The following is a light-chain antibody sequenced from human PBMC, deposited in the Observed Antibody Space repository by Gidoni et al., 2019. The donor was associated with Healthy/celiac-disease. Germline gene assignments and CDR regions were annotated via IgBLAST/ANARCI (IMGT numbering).Light chain of an antibody. Sequence: EIVMTQSPATLSVSPGERATLSCRASQSVSSNLAWYQQKPGQAPRLLIYGASTMATGIPARFSGSGSGTEFTLTISSLQSEDFAVYSCQQYNNWPPPWAFGQGTKVEIK. CDR2: GAS. J-gene: IGKJ1*01. CDR3: QQYNNWPPPWA. V-gene: IGKV3-15*01. CDR1: QSVSSN.